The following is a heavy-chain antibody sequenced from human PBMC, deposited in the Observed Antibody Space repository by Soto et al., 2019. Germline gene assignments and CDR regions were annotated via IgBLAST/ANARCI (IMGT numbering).Heavy chain of an antibody. CDR2: IYHSGST. CDR1: GGSFSGYY. Sequence: PSETLSLTCAVYGGSFSGYYWSWVRQPPGKGLEWIGEIYHSGSTNYNPSLKSRATISVDKSKNQFSLKLSSVTAADTAAYYCARVSGSYYYGMDVWGQGTTVTVSS. CDR3: ARVSGSYYYGMDV. J-gene: IGHJ6*02. D-gene: IGHD1-26*01. V-gene: IGHV4-34*01.